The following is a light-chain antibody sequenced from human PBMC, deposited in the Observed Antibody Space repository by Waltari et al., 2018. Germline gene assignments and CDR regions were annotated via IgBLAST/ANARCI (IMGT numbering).Light chain of an antibody. CDR3: GQGALLPT. CDR1: QSLVHSNGNTF. Sequence: VVMTQYPLPLLLTTAQPASISCRTSQSLVHSNGNTFLSLYQQKPGQPPRLLIYQVSNRYSGVPDRFSGRGAGTDFTLKISRVEAEDVGVYYGGQGALLPTFGGGTKVEIK. J-gene: IGKJ4*01. V-gene: IGKV2-30*02. CDR2: QVS.